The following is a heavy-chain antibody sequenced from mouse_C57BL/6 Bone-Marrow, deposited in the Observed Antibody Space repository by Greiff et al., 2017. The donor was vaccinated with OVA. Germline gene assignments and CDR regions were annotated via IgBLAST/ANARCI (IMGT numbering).Heavy chain of an antibody. Sequence: EVKLVESGAELVRPGASVKLSCTASGFNIKDDYMHWVKQRPEQGLEWIGWIDPENGDTEYASKFQGKATITADTSSNTAYLQLSSLTSEDTAVYYCTTPGNYLSWFAYWGQGTLVTVSA. V-gene: IGHV14-4*01. CDR3: TTPGNYLSWFAY. CDR1: GFNIKDDY. CDR2: IDPENGDT. J-gene: IGHJ3*01. D-gene: IGHD2-1*01.